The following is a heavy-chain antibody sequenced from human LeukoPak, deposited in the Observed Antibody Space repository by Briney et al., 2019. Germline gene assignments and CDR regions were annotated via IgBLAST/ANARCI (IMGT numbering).Heavy chain of an antibody. CDR2: ISTASSYI. V-gene: IGHV3-21*01. Sequence: GGSLRLSCAASGFTFRTSSMNWVRQAPGKGLEWVASISTASSYIEYADSVKGRFTVSRDNAKNSLYLQMNSLRADDSAIYYCARRDYYFYSMDVWGKGTTVTVSS. J-gene: IGHJ6*03. CDR1: GFTFRTSS. CDR3: ARRDYYFYSMDV.